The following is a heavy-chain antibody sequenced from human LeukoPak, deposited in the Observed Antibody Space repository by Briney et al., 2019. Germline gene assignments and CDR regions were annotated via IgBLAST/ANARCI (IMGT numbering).Heavy chain of an antibody. CDR1: GFTFSSYG. J-gene: IGHJ4*02. CDR3: AKDGRSSGWYY. Sequence: PGRSLRLSCAASGFTFSSYGMHWVRQAPGKGLEWVAVISYDGSNKYYADSVKGRFTISRDNSKNTLYLQMNSLGAEDTAVYYCAKDGRSSGWYYWGQGTLVTVSS. D-gene: IGHD6-19*01. V-gene: IGHV3-30*18. CDR2: ISYDGSNK.